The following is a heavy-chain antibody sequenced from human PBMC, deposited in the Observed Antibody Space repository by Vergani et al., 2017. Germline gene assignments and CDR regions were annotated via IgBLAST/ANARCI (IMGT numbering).Heavy chain of an antibody. Sequence: QITLKESGPTLVKPTQTLTLTCTFSGFSLSTSGVGVGWIRQPPGKALEWLALIYWDDDKRYSPSLKSRLTITKDTSKNQVVLTMTNMDPVDTAMYYCARHAVAAAGFQRYSPPSPDYWGQGTLVTVSS. CDR1: GFSLSTSGVG. D-gene: IGHD6-13*01. V-gene: IGHV2-5*02. CDR3: ARHAVAAAGFQRYSPPSPDY. CDR2: IYWDDDK. J-gene: IGHJ4*02.